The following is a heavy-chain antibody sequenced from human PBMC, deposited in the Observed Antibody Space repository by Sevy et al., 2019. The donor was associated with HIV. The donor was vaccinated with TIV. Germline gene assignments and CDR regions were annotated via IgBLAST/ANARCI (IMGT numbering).Heavy chain of an antibody. D-gene: IGHD3-3*01. Sequence: ASVKVSCKASGYTFTSYGISWVRQAPGQGLEWMGWISAYNGNTNYAQKLQGRVTMTTDTSTSTAYMELRSLRSDDTAVYYCARVGPYDFWSGYTLTGAFDIWGQRTMVTVSS. J-gene: IGHJ3*02. CDR2: ISAYNGNT. CDR3: ARVGPYDFWSGYTLTGAFDI. CDR1: GYTFTSYG. V-gene: IGHV1-18*01.